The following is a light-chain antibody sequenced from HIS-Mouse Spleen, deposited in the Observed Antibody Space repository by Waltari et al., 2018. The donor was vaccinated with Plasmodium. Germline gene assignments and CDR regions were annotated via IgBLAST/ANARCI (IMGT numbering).Light chain of an antibody. CDR2: SNN. Sequence: QSVLTQPPSASVTPGQRVTISFSGSSSNIRSNTVIWYQQLPGTAPTLLIYSNNQRPSGVPDRFSGSKSGTSASLAISGLQSEDEADYYCAAWDDSLNGPVFGGGTKLTVL. V-gene: IGLV1-44*01. CDR3: AAWDDSLNGPV. CDR1: SSNIRSNT. J-gene: IGLJ3*02.